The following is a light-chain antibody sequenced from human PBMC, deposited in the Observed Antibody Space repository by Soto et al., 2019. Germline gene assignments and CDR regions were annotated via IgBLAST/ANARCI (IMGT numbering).Light chain of an antibody. CDR2: ANI. CDR3: QSYDSSLSAL. Sequence: QSVLTQPPSVSGAPGQRVTISCTGSSSNIGAGYDVHWYQQLPGTAPKLLIYANINRPSGVPDRFSVSKSGTSASLAITGLQAEDEADYYCQSYDSSLSALFGTGTKVTVL. J-gene: IGLJ1*01. V-gene: IGLV1-40*01. CDR1: SSNIGAGYD.